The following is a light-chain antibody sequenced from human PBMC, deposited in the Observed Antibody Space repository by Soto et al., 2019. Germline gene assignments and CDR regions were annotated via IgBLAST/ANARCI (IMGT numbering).Light chain of an antibody. CDR1: QGIGDT. J-gene: IGKJ3*01. CDR3: QQYGYWPPA. V-gene: IGKV3-15*01. CDR2: GAS. Sequence: EIVMTQSPATLSVSPGEGATLSCRASQGIGDTLAWYQQKPGQAPRLLIFGASTRATGIPARFSGSGAGTDFTLTISSLQAEDFALYYCQQYGYWPPAFGPGTKVDIK.